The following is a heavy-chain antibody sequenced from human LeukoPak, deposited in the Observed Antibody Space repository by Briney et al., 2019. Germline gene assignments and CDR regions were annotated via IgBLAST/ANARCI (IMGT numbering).Heavy chain of an antibody. CDR1: GGTFSSYA. Sequence: ASVTVSCKASGGTFSSYAISWVRQAPGQGLEWMGGIIPIFGTANYAQKFQGRVTITADESTSTAYMELSSLRSEDTAVYYCARAEGDVDTAMAQLHGAFDIWGQGTMVTVSS. V-gene: IGHV1-69*13. CDR3: ARAEGDVDTAMAQLHGAFDI. J-gene: IGHJ3*02. D-gene: IGHD5-18*01. CDR2: IIPIFGTA.